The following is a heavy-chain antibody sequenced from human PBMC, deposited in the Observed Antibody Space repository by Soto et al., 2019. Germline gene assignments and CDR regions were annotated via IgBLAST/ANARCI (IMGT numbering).Heavy chain of an antibody. J-gene: IGHJ6*02. Sequence: QVQLVQSGAEVKKPGSSVRVSCKASGGTLRSHGINWVRQAPGQGLEWGGGIIPIFGSPRYAQKFQGRVTITEDESSITAYMELSSLRSEDTAVYYCAGTVKIPYYHGMDVWGQGTTVTVSS. V-gene: IGHV1-69*01. CDR2: IIPIFGSP. CDR1: GGTLRSHG. D-gene: IGHD4-4*01. CDR3: AGTVKIPYYHGMDV.